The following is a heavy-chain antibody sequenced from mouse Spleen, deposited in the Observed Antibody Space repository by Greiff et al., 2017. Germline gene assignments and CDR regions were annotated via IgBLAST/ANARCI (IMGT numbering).Heavy chain of an antibody. Sequence: QVTLKECGPGILQPSQTLSLTCSFSGFSLSTFGMGVGWIRQPSGKGLEWLAHIWWDDDKYYNPALKSRLTISKDTSKNQVFLKIANVDTADTATYYCARIRGYYGSSYWYFDVWGTGTTVTVSS. CDR3: ARIRGYYGSSYWYFDV. CDR1: GFSLSTFGMG. J-gene: IGHJ1*03. CDR2: IWWDDDK. D-gene: IGHD1-1*01. V-gene: IGHV8-8*01.